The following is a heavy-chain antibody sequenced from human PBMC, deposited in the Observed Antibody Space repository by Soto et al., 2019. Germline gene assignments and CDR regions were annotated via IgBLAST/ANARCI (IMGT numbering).Heavy chain of an antibody. D-gene: IGHD6-6*01. Sequence: SVKVYCKASGGTFSSYAISWVRQAPGQGLEWMVGIIPIFGTANYAQKSQGRVTITADECTSTAYMALSRLSSEDTVVYYCERGEYSSSPEGRRAQTLTSNRRYYYYGMDVWCQENTVT. J-gene: IGHJ6*02. CDR3: ERGEYSSSPEGRRAQTLTSNRRYYYYGMDV. V-gene: IGHV1-69*13. CDR1: GGTFSSYA. CDR2: IIPIFGTA.